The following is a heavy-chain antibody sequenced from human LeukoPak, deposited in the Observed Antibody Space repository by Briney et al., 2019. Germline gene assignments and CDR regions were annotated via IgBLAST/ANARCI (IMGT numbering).Heavy chain of an antibody. CDR1: GYTFTGYY. CDR3: ARAEGSGYYQGRDY. V-gene: IGHV1-2*02. Sequence: ASAKVSCKASGYTFTGYYMHWVRQAPGQGLEWMGWIFPNSGDTNYAQKFQGRVTMTRDTSISTAYMELSRLTSDDTAMYYCARAEGSGYYQGRDYWGQGTLVTVSS. D-gene: IGHD3-22*01. CDR2: IFPNSGDT. J-gene: IGHJ4*02.